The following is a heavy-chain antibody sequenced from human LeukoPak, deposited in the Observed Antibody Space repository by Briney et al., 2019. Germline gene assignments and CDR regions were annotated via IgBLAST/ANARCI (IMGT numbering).Heavy chain of an antibody. CDR3: ARGNPLDY. J-gene: IGHJ4*02. Sequence: SETLSLTYTVSGGSMSSGSYYWNWIRQPAGKGLEWIGRIYTSGSTNHNPSLKSRVTISLDASKKQFSLKLTSVTAADSAVYYCARGNPLDYWGQGTLLTVSS. CDR1: GGSMSSGSYY. D-gene: IGHD1-14*01. V-gene: IGHV4-61*02. CDR2: IYTSGST.